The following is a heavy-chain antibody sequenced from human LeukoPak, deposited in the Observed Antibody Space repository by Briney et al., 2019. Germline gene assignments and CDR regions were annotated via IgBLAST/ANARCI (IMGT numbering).Heavy chain of an antibody. D-gene: IGHD3-3*01. V-gene: IGHV4-4*02. CDR1: GDSITSSHW. J-gene: IGHJ6*03. Sequence: SETLSLTCTVSGDSITSSHWWSWIRQSPGKGLEWIGNTYHSDYTNYNPSLKSRVTISLDTSKNQFSLLSSVTAADTAVYYCAVLRFVEWHNYYYYYMDVWGKGTTVTVSS. CDR3: AVLRFVEWHNYYYYYMDV. CDR2: TYHSDYT.